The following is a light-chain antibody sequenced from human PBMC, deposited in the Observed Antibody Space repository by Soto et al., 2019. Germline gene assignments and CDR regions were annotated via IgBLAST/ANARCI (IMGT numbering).Light chain of an antibody. J-gene: IGKJ1*01. Sequence: LMTQSPATLSVSPGERATLSCRASQSVSSNLAWYRQRPGQTPRLLIYGASTRAPGIPARFSGSGSGTDFTLTISSLQSEDYADYYCQQYSSWPLTFGLGTKVEIK. V-gene: IGKV3-15*01. CDR2: GAS. CDR3: QQYSSWPLT. CDR1: QSVSSN.